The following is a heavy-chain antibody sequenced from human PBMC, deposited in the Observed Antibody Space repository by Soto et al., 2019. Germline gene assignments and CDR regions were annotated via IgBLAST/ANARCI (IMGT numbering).Heavy chain of an antibody. J-gene: IGHJ6*03. CDR2: IYYSGST. CDR1: GGSIRSSSYY. Sequence: QLQLQESGPGLVKPSETLSLTCTVSGGSIRSSSYYWGWIRQPPGKGLEWIGSIYYSGSTYSNPSRKSRVTISVDTSKNQFSLKLSSVTAADTAVYYCARHQEASSGWYLSYYMDVWGKGTTVTVSS. D-gene: IGHD6-19*01. CDR3: ARHQEASSGWYLSYYMDV. V-gene: IGHV4-39*01.